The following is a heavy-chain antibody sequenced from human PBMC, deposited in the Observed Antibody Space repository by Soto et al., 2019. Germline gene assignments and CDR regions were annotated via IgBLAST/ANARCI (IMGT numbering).Heavy chain of an antibody. CDR3: ARGWTGGY. D-gene: IGHD2-15*01. CDR2: VNSDGTST. Sequence: EVQLVESGGDLVQPGGSLRLSCAASGLTFSGYRMHWVRQAPGKGLVWVSRVNSDGTSTAYADSVKGRFTISRDNAKNTLYLQMNSLRAGDTAVYYCARGWTGGYWGQGTLVTVSS. J-gene: IGHJ4*02. CDR1: GLTFSGYR. V-gene: IGHV3-74*01.